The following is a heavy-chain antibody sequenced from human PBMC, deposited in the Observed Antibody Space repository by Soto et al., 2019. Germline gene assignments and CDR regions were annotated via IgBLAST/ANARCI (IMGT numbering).Heavy chain of an antibody. V-gene: IGHV1-18*01. Sequence: ASVKVSCKASGYTFTSNGISWVRQAPGQGHELMGWISAYNGNTNYAQKFHGRVTMTRNTSISTAYMELSSLRSEDTAVYYCARTLYGDNVDYWGQGTLVTVSS. D-gene: IGHD4-17*01. J-gene: IGHJ4*02. CDR2: ISAYNGNT. CDR3: ARTLYGDNVDY. CDR1: GYTFTSNG.